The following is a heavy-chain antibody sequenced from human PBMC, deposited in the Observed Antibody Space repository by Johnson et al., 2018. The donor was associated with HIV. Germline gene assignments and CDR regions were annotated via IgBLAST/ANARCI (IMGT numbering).Heavy chain of an antibody. CDR1: GITFSSYA. V-gene: IGHV3-30*04. J-gene: IGHJ3*02. D-gene: IGHD1-26*01. Sequence: QMQLVESGGGVVQPGRSLRLSCAASGITFSSYAMHWVRQAPGKGLEWVAVISFDGSNKYYADSVKGRFTISRDNSKNTLYLQMNSLRAEDTAVYYCARDSAGIVGGTEGFDMWGQGTMVTVSS. CDR2: ISFDGSNK. CDR3: ARDSAGIVGGTEGFDM.